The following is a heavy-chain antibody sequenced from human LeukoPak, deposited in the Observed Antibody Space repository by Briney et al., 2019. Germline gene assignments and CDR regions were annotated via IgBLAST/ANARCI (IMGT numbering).Heavy chain of an antibody. V-gene: IGHV3-53*01. CDR1: GFTVSSNY. D-gene: IGHD3-10*01. Sequence: QPGGSLRLSCAASGFTVSSNYMSWVRQAPGKGLEWVSVIYSGGSTYYADSVKGRFTISRDNSKNTLYLQMNSLRAEDAAVYYCARQYGSGSFYYYYYMDVWGKGTTVTISS. CDR3: ARQYGSGSFYYYYYMDV. CDR2: IYSGGST. J-gene: IGHJ6*03.